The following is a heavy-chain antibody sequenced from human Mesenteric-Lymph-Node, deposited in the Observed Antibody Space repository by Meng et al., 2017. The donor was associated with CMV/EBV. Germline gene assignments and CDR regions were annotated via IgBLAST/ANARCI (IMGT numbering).Heavy chain of an antibody. J-gene: IGHJ4*02. D-gene: IGHD6-13*01. V-gene: IGHV1-2*02. CDR2: INPNSGGT. CDR1: GYTFTGYY. Sequence: CRASGYTFTGYYMHWVRQAPGQGLEWMGWINPNSGGTNYAQKFQGRVTMTRDTSISTAYMELSRLRSDDTAVYYCARIGVAAADVDYWGQGTLVTVSS. CDR3: ARIGVAAADVDY.